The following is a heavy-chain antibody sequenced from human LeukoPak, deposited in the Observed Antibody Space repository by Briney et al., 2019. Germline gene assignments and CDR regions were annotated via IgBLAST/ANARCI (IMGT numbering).Heavy chain of an antibody. CDR1: GFTFDDYG. CDR2: INWNGGST. Sequence: GGSLRLSCAASGFTFDDYGMSWVRQAPGKGLEWVSGINWNGGSTGYADSVKGRFTISRDNAKNSLYLQMNSLRAEDTAVYYCARAWGGDNWNSLLGPWGQGTLVTVSS. CDR3: ARAWGGDNWNSLLGP. J-gene: IGHJ5*02. V-gene: IGHV3-20*04. D-gene: IGHD1-7*01.